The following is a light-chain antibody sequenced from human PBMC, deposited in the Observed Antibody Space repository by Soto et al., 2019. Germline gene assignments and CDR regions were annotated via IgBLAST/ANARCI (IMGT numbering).Light chain of an antibody. V-gene: IGKV3-15*01. Sequence: EIVMTQSPATLSVSPGERATLSCRASQSVSSNLAWYQQKPGQAPRLLIYGASTRATGSTVRFSGSGSGTEFTITITSLRSEDFAVYYCHQYNYKPPLYTFGQGTKLEIK. CDR2: GAS. CDR3: HQYNYKPPLYT. J-gene: IGKJ2*01. CDR1: QSVSSN.